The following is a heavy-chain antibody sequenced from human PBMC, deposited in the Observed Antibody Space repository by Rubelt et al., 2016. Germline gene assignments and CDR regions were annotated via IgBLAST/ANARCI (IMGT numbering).Heavy chain of an antibody. D-gene: IGHD6-19*01. V-gene: IGHV4-38-2*02. Sequence: GLVKPSETLSLTCTVSGYSISTYYWGWIRQPPGKGLEWIGDIYHSGSTYYKPSLKSRVTISVDTSKNQFSLKLSSVTAADPAVYYCSRVARIVAGTLQPSINSWGQGTLFTVSS. CDR3: SRVARIVAGTLQPSINS. CDR2: IYHSGST. J-gene: IGHJ1*01. CDR1: GYSISTYY.